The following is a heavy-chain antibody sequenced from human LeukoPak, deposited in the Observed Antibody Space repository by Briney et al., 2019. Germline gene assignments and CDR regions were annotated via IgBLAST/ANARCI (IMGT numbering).Heavy chain of an antibody. Sequence: SVKVSCKASGGTFSSYAISWVRQAPGQGLEWMGGIIPIFGTANYAQKFQGRVTITTDESTSTAYMELSSLRSEDKAVYYCARTIAAADPVGYYYYYMDVWGKGTTVTVSS. CDR1: GGTFSSYA. D-gene: IGHD6-13*01. CDR3: ARTIAAADPVGYYYYYMDV. V-gene: IGHV1-69*05. CDR2: IIPIFGTA. J-gene: IGHJ6*03.